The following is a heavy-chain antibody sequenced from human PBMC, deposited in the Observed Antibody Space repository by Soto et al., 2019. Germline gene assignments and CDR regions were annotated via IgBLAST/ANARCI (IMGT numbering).Heavy chain of an antibody. V-gene: IGHV4-61*01. Sequence: QVQLQESGPGLVKPSETLSLTCTVSGDSVSSGNSYWSWVRQPPGKGLEWIAYIYHTGIAFYNPSVKSRVTLSVDTSKNQFSLHLNSVTAADTAIYYCARLSGDYYFDNWGQGTLVTVSS. CDR1: GDSVSSGNSY. CDR2: IYHTGIA. J-gene: IGHJ4*02. D-gene: IGHD1-26*01. CDR3: ARLSGDYYFDN.